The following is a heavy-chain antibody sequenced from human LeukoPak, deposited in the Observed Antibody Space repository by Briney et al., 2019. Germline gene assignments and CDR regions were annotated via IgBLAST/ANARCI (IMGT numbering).Heavy chain of an antibody. CDR1: VFTFSSYS. CDR2: ISSSSSSI. J-gene: IGHJ4*02. Sequence: GRSLRLSCASSVFTFSSYSMNWVRQAPGKGLECVSSISSSSSSIYYADSVKGRFTISRDGAKHSLYLQMNSLRAEDTAVYYCARTATDTGEFDYRGQGTLVTVSS. CDR3: ARTATDTGEFDY. V-gene: IGHV3-21*01. D-gene: IGHD6-13*01.